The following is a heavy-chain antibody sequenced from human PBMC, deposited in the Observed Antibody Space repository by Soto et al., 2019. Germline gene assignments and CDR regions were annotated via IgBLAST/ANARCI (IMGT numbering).Heavy chain of an antibody. CDR3: AREEGYCSSTSCDDYYYYMDV. Sequence: GGSLRLSCAASGFTFSSYSMNWVRQAPGKGLEWVSYISSSSSTIYYADSVKGRFTISRDNAKNSLYLQMNSLRAEDTAVYYCAREEGYCSSTSCDDYYYYMDVWGKGTTVTVSS. J-gene: IGHJ6*03. D-gene: IGHD2-2*01. CDR2: ISSSSSTI. CDR1: GFTFSSYS. V-gene: IGHV3-48*01.